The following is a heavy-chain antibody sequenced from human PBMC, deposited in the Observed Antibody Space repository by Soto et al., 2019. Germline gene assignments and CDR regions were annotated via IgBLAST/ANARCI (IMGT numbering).Heavy chain of an antibody. V-gene: IGHV4-30-2*01. J-gene: IGHJ5*02. D-gene: IGHD3-3*01. CDR3: ARVAIFGVVTGWGFDP. CDR2: IYHSGST. CDR1: GGSISSGGYS. Sequence: KPSETLSLTCAVSGGSISSGGYSWSWIRQPPGKGLEWIGYIYHSGSTYYNPSLKSRVTISVDRSKNQFSQKLSSVTAADTAVYYCARVAIFGVVTGWGFDPWGQGTLVTVSS.